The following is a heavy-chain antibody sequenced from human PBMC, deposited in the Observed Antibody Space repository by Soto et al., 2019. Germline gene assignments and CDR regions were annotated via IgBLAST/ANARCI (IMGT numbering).Heavy chain of an antibody. CDR1: GGSISSYY. V-gene: IGHV4-59*08. J-gene: IGHJ5*02. CDR3: ARQSCSSTSCYSWVSWFDP. Sequence: TLSLTCTVSGGSISSYYWSWIRQPPGKGLEWIGYIYYSGSTKYNPSLKSRVTISVDTSKNQLSLKLSSVTAADTAVYYCARQSCSSTSCYSWVSWFDPWGQGTLVTVSS. D-gene: IGHD2-2*01. CDR2: IYYSGST.